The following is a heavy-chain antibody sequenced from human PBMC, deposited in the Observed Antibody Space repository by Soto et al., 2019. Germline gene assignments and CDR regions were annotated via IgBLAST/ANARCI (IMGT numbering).Heavy chain of an antibody. V-gene: IGHV3-72*01. CDR1: GFTFSDHY. Sequence: EVQLVESGGGLVQPGGSLRLSCATSGFTFSDHYMDWVRQAPGKGLEWVGRIRNKANSYTTEYAASVKGRFTISRDDSQNSLYLQMNSLKIEDTAVYYCARAHSSSWSGTYFDYWGQGTLVTASS. D-gene: IGHD6-13*01. CDR2: IRNKANSYTT. CDR3: ARAHSSSWSGTYFDY. J-gene: IGHJ4*02.